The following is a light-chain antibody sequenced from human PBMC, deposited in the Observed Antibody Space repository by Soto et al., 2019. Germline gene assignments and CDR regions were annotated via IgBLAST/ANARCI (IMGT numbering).Light chain of an antibody. CDR3: QQFNSYPIT. J-gene: IGKJ5*01. Sequence: AIQLTQSPSSLSASVGDRVTITCRASQGISSALAWYQQKPGKAPKLLIYGASSLESGVPSRFSGSGSGTDFTLTISSLQSEDFATYYCQQFNSYPITFGQGTRLEIK. V-gene: IGKV1-13*02. CDR1: QGISSA. CDR2: GAS.